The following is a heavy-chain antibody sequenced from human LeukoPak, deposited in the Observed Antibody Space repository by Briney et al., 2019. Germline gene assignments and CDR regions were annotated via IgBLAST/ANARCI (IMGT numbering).Heavy chain of an antibody. D-gene: IGHD2-15*01. CDR1: GDSVSGNRAA. Sequence: PSRTLSLTCAISGDSVSGNRAAWNWIRQSPSRGLEWLGRTYYRTKWYNDYPVSVKSRITINPDTSKNQFSLQLNSVTPEDTAVYYCARDLSLAFDYWGQGILVTVSS. V-gene: IGHV6-1*01. CDR3: ARDLSLAFDY. CDR2: TYYRTKWYN. J-gene: IGHJ4*02.